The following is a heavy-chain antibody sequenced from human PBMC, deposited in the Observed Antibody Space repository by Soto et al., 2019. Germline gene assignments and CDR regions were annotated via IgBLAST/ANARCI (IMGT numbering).Heavy chain of an antibody. CDR1: GFTFDDYA. CDR3: AKDSVYSSSWYYFDY. Sequence: GGSLRLSCAASGFTFDDYAMHWVRQAPGKGLEWVSGISWNSGSIGYADSVKGRFTISRDNAKNSLYLQMNSLRAEDTALYYCAKDSVYSSSWYYFDYWGQGTLVTVSS. J-gene: IGHJ4*02. V-gene: IGHV3-9*01. CDR2: ISWNSGSI. D-gene: IGHD6-13*01.